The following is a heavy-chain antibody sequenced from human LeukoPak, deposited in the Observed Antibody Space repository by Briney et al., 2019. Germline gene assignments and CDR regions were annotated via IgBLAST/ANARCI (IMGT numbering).Heavy chain of an antibody. J-gene: IGHJ5*02. CDR3: ARDQKPITIFGVVPPSTEFDP. CDR2: IIPIFGTA. V-gene: IGHV1-69*01. D-gene: IGHD3-3*01. Sequence: ASVKVSCKASGGTFSSYAISWVRQAPGQGLEWMGGIIPIFGTANYAQKFQGRVTITADESTSTAYMELSSLRSEDTAVYYCARDQKPITIFGVVPPSTEFDPWGQGTLVTVSS. CDR1: GGTFSSYA.